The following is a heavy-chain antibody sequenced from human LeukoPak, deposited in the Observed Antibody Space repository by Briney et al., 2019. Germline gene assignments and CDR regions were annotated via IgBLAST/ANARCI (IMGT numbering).Heavy chain of an antibody. CDR2: IYFSGTT. J-gene: IGHJ4*02. D-gene: IGHD1-26*01. Sequence: ASETLSLTCTVSSASISSTNYNWGWLRQPPGKGPEWIGNIYFSGTTYYNPSLKSRVIISVDTSKNQFSLKLSSVTAADTAVYYCARAAYSGSYHSDYWGQGTLVTVSS. V-gene: IGHV4-39*07. CDR1: SASISSTNYN. CDR3: ARAAYSGSYHSDY.